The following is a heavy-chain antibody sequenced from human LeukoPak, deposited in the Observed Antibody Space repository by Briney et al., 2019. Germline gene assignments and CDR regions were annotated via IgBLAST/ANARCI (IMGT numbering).Heavy chain of an antibody. V-gene: IGHV1-24*01. D-gene: IGHD3-10*01. CDR2: FDPEDGET. CDR3: ATTLLPYGGYYFDY. Sequence: RASVKVSCKVSGYTLTELSMHWVRQAPGKGLEWMGGFDPEDGETIYAQKFQGRVTMTEDTSTDTAYMELSSLRSEDTAVYYCATTLLPYGGYYFDYWGQGTLVTVSS. CDR1: GYTLTELS. J-gene: IGHJ4*02.